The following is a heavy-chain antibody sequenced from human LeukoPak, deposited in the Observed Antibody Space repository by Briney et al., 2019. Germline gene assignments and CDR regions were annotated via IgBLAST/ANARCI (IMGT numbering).Heavy chain of an antibody. CDR3: AREREDCSSSSCYEEFDC. CDR2: ISGSGSTT. Sequence: GGSLRLSCVASGFTFSSYEMIWIRQAPGKGLEWVSYISGSGSTTYYADSVRGRFTTSRDNAENSLYLQMNNLRAEDTAIYYCAREREDCSSSSCYEEFDCWGQGTLVTVYS. V-gene: IGHV3-48*03. J-gene: IGHJ4*02. CDR1: GFTFSSYE. D-gene: IGHD2-2*01.